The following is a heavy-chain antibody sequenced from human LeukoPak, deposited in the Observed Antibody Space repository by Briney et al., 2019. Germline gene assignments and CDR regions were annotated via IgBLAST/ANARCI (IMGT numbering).Heavy chain of an antibody. CDR3: ARVKYYYDSSGYSQNFDY. CDR1: GYSISSGYY. V-gene: IGHV4-38-2*01. CDR2: IYHSGST. D-gene: IGHD3-22*01. Sequence: SETLSLTCAVSGYSISSGYYWGWIRQPPGKGLEWIGSIYHSGSTYYNPSLKSRVTISVDTSKNQFSLKLSSVTAADTAVYYCARVKYYYDSSGYSQNFDYWGQGTLVTVSS. J-gene: IGHJ4*02.